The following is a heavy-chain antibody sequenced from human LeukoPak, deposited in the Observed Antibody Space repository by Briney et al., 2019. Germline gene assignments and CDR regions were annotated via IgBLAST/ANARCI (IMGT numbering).Heavy chain of an antibody. D-gene: IGHD1-1*01. CDR3: ARSAYNWNDDWFDP. J-gene: IGHJ5*02. V-gene: IGHV4-34*01. Sequence: SETLSLTCAVYGGTFSGYYWSWIRRPPGKGLEWIGEINHSGSTNYNPSLKSRVTISVDTSKNQFSLKLSSVTAADTAVYYCARSAYNWNDDWFDPWGQGTLVTVSS. CDR2: INHSGST. CDR1: GGTFSGYY.